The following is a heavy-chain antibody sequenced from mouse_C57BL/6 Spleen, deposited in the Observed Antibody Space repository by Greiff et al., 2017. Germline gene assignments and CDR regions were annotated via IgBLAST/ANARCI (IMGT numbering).Heavy chain of an antibody. V-gene: IGHV1-82*01. CDR3: ARDVFITTVGGYAMDY. CDR1: GYAFSSSW. J-gene: IGHJ4*01. D-gene: IGHD1-1*01. Sequence: QVQLQQSGPELVKPGASVKISCKASGYAFSSSWMNWVKQRPGKGLEWIGRIYPGDGDTNYNGKFKGKATLTADKSSSTAYMQLSSLTSEDSAVYFCARDVFITTVGGYAMDYWGQGTSVTVSS. CDR2: IYPGDGDT.